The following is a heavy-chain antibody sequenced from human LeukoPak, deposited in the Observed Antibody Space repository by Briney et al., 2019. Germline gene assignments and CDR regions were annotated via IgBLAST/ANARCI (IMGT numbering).Heavy chain of an antibody. Sequence: SETLSLTCTVSGGSISSYYWSWIRQPPGKGLEWIGYIYYSGSTNYNPSLKGRVTISVDTSKNQFSLKLSSVTAADTAVYYCARSGRSWYYDYWGQGILVTVSS. CDR2: IYYSGST. CDR3: ARSGRSWYYDY. J-gene: IGHJ4*02. CDR1: GGSISSYY. V-gene: IGHV4-59*01. D-gene: IGHD6-13*01.